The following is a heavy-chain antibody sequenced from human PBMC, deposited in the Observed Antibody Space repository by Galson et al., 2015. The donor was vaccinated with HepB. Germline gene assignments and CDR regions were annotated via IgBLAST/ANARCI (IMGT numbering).Heavy chain of an antibody. CDR3: ARVAVVTGAFDF. V-gene: IGHV1-18*01. D-gene: IGHD2-21*02. J-gene: IGHJ3*01. CDR2: ISPYNGNT. CDR1: GYTFTNYA. Sequence: SVKVSCKGSGYTFTNYAISWVRQAPGQGLEWMGWISPYNGNTNYAQKVQGRVTLTTDTSTRTAYMEVRSLRFDDTAVYYCARVAVVTGAFDFWGQGTLVTVSS.